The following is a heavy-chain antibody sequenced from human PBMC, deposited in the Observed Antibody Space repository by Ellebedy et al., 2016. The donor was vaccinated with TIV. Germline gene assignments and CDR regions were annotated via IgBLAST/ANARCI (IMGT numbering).Heavy chain of an antibody. J-gene: IGHJ4*02. CDR3: AGFCSNRNCRLRH. V-gene: IGHV3-11*06. Sequence: VTGRFTISRDNAKNTLFLQMDSLRPEDTAVYFCAGFCSNRNCRLRHWGQGTLVTVSS. D-gene: IGHD1-1*01.